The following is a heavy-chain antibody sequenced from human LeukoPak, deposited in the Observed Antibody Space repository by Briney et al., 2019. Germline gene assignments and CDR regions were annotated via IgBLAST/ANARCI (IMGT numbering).Heavy chain of an antibody. CDR3: ARGMVRGVERNYYYYGMDV. V-gene: IGHV3-21*01. Sequence: GGSLRLSCAASGFTFSSYSMNWVRQAPGKGLEWVSSISSSSSYIYYADSVQGRLTISRDNAKNSLYLQMNSLRAEDTAVYHCARGMVRGVERNYYYYGMDVWGQGTTVTVSS. CDR1: GFTFSSYS. CDR2: ISSSSSYI. D-gene: IGHD3-10*01. J-gene: IGHJ6*02.